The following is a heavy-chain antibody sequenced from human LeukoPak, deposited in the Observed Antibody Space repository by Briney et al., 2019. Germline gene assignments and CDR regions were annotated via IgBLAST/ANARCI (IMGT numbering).Heavy chain of an antibody. J-gene: IGHJ3*02. V-gene: IGHV1-69*05. D-gene: IGHD3-10*01. CDR3: AREFYGSGAFDI. CDR1: GGTFSSYA. CDR2: IIPIFGTA. Sequence: ASVKVSCEASGGTFSSYAISWVRQAPGQGLEWMGRIIPIFGTANYAQKFQGRVTITTDESTSTAYMELSSLRSEDTAVYYCAREFYGSGAFDIWGQGTMVTVSS.